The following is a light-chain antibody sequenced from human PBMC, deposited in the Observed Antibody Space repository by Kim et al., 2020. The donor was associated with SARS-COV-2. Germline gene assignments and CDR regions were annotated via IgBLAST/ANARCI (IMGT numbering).Light chain of an antibody. CDR1: QNIHIW. J-gene: IGKJ1*01. CDR3: QQYDVHPET. V-gene: IGKV1-5*03. Sequence: ASVGDKVTISCRASQNIHIWLAWFQQKPGKAPRVLMYKASTLESGVPSRFSGSGSGTEFTLTINSLQPDDSATYYCQQYDVHPETFGQGTKVDIK. CDR2: KAS.